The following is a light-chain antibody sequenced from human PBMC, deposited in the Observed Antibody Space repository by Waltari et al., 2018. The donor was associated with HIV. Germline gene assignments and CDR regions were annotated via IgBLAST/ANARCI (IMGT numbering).Light chain of an antibody. V-gene: IGLV7-46*01. J-gene: IGLJ2*01. CDR1: TGVVTSDHY. Sequence: QAVVTQEPSLTVSPGGTVTLTCASSTGVVTSDHYPYWIQQKPGQAPGTLIYDANNKPSWTPCRFSGSLLGGKAALTLSGAQPEDEVDYYCFLCYSGAVVFGGGSKLTVL. CDR2: DAN. CDR3: FLCYSGAVV.